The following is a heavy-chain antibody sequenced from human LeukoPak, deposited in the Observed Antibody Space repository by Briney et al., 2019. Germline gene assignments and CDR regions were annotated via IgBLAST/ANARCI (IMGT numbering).Heavy chain of an antibody. D-gene: IGHD6-25*01. Sequence: SVKVSCKASGGTFSSYAISWVRQAPGQGLEWMGGIIPIFGTANYAQKFQGRVTITADESTSTAYMELSSLRSEDTAVYYCARDPRLPSLDYFDYWGQGTLVTVSS. V-gene: IGHV1-69*13. CDR2: IIPIFGTA. CDR3: ARDPRLPSLDYFDY. CDR1: GGTFSSYA. J-gene: IGHJ4*02.